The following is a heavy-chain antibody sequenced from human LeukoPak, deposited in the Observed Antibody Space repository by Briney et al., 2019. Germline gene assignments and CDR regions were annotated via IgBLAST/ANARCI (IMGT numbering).Heavy chain of an antibody. CDR1: GFTFSSYS. J-gene: IGHJ1*01. V-gene: IGHV3-23*01. D-gene: IGHD2-21*02. Sequence: GGSLTLSCAASGFTFSSYSMSWVRQAPGKGLEWVSAISGSGGSTYYADSVKGPFTIYRHYSKTRLYLQMNSLRAEDTAVSYYAKDGLYCSGDCYIEYFQHWGQGTLVTVSS. CDR2: ISGSGGST. CDR3: AKDGLYCSGDCYIEYFQH.